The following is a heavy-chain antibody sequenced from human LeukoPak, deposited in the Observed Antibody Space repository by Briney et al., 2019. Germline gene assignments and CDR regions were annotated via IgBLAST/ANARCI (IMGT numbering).Heavy chain of an antibody. CDR3: ARDPYSGNYGNDYYYYMDV. D-gene: IGHD1-26*01. CDR2: IKGDGSEK. V-gene: IGHV3-7*01. Sequence: SGGSLRLSCAASGFTFSDYWMTWVRQAPGKGLEWVANIKGDGSEKYYVDSVKGRFTISRDNAKNSLYLQMDSLGPEDTAVYYCARDPYSGNYGNDYYYYMDVWGKGTTVTISS. CDR1: GFTFSDYW. J-gene: IGHJ6*03.